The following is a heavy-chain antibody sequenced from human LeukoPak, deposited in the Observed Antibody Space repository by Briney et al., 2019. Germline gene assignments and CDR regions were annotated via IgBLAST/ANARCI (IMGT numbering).Heavy chain of an antibody. CDR3: AKPKYYYDSAFDY. CDR2: ISGSGGST. Sequence: GGSLRLSCAASGFTFSSYWMSWVRQAPGRGLEWVSAISGSGGSTYYADSVTGRFTVSRDNSKNTLYLQMNSLRAEDTAVYYCAKPKYYYDSAFDYWGQGTLVTVSS. V-gene: IGHV3-23*01. J-gene: IGHJ4*02. CDR1: GFTFSSYW. D-gene: IGHD3-22*01.